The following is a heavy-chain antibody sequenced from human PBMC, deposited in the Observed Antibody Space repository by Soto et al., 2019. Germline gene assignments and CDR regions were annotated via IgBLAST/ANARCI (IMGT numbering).Heavy chain of an antibody. Sequence: QVQLVQSGAEVKKPGSSVKVSCKASGGTFSSYAISWVRQAPGQGLEWMGGIIPIFGTANYAQKFLGRVTITADESTSTAYMELSSLRSEDTAVYYCARGSLGSYYDSSGYYDYWGQGTLVTVSS. CDR1: GGTFSSYA. CDR3: ARGSLGSYYDSSGYYDY. CDR2: IIPIFGTA. D-gene: IGHD3-22*01. V-gene: IGHV1-69*01. J-gene: IGHJ4*02.